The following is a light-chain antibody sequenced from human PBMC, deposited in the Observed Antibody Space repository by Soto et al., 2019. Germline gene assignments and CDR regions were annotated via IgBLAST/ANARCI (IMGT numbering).Light chain of an antibody. J-gene: IGLJ3*02. V-gene: IGLV2-14*01. CDR2: DVS. Sequence: QSVLTQPASVSGSPGQSITISCTGARSDVGGYDYVSWYQQQPGKAPTLIISDVSNRPSGVSNRFSGSKSGNTASLTISGLQPEDEADYFCSSYTCSSTLKFGGGTKLTVL. CDR1: RSDVGGYDY. CDR3: SSYTCSSTLK.